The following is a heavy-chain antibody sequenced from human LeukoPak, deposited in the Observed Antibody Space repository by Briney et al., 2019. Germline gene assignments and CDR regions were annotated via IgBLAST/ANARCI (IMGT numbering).Heavy chain of an antibody. CDR3: ARGGTEGYCSSTSCPTIRNYYYYYGMDV. D-gene: IGHD2-2*01. CDR1: GYTLTGYY. J-gene: IGHJ6*02. CDR2: INPNSGGT. Sequence: ASVKVSCKASGYTLTGYYMHWVRQAPGQGLEWMGWINPNSGGTNYAQKFQGRVTMTRDTSISTAYMELSRLRSDDTAVYYCARGGTEGYCSSTSCPTIRNYYYYYGMDVWGQGTTVTVSS. V-gene: IGHV1-2*02.